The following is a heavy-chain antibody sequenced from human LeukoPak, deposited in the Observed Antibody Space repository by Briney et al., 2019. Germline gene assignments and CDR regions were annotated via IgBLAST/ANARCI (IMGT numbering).Heavy chain of an antibody. CDR1: GGSFSGYY. J-gene: IGHJ4*02. Sequence: SETLSLTCAVYGGSFSGYYWSWIRQPPGKGLEWIGEINHSGSTNYNPSLKSRVTISVDTSKNQFSLKLSSVTAADTAVYYCARGSKWLDYWGQGTPVTVSS. CDR3: ARGSKWLDY. D-gene: IGHD6-19*01. CDR2: INHSGST. V-gene: IGHV4-34*01.